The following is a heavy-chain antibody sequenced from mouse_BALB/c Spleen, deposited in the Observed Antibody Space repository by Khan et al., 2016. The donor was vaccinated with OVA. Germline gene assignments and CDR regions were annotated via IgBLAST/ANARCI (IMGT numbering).Heavy chain of an antibody. CDR1: GFTFRDYG. D-gene: IGHD1-2*01. V-gene: IGHV5-15*02. J-gene: IGHJ3*01. CDR3: ARGGGTAPFAY. CDR2: ISDLAYTI. Sequence: VALVQSGGGLVQPGGSRKLSCAASGFTFRDYGMAWVRQAPGKGPEWVAFISDLAYTIYYADTVKGRFPISREHAKTTLYLEWRRRGSEDTAMYYWARGGGTAPFAYWGLGTLVTVSA.